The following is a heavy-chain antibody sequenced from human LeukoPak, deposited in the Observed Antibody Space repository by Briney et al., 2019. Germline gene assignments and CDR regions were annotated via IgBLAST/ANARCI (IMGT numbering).Heavy chain of an antibody. D-gene: IGHD2-2*01. CDR3: ARDSGYCSSTGCYVHYFDY. CDR2: ISWNSGSI. V-gene: IGHV3-9*01. Sequence: GGSLRLSCAASGFTFDDYAMHWVRQAPGKGLEWVSDISWNSGSIGYADSVKGRFTVSRDNAKNSLYLQMNSLRAEDTAVYYCARDSGYCSSTGCYVHYFDYWGQGTLVTVSS. CDR1: GFTFDDYA. J-gene: IGHJ4*02.